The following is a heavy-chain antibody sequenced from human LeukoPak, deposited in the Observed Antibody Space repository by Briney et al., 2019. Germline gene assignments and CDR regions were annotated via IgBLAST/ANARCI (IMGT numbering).Heavy chain of an antibody. J-gene: IGHJ4*02. Sequence: GRSLRLSCAASGFTFSSYSMNWVRQAPGKGLEWVSSISSSSSYIHYADSVKGRFTISRDNAKNSLYLQMNSLRAEDTAVYYCARDYSSGIVGATDYWGQGTLVTVSS. CDR2: ISSSSSYI. V-gene: IGHV3-21*01. CDR1: GFTFSSYS. D-gene: IGHD1-26*01. CDR3: ARDYSSGIVGATDY.